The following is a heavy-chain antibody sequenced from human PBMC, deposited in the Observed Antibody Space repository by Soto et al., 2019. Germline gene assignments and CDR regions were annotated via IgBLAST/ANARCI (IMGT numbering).Heavy chain of an antibody. J-gene: IGHJ6*02. Sequence: GASVKVSCKVSGYTLTELSMHWVRQAPGKGLEWMGGFDPEGGETIYAQKFQGRVTMTEDTSTDTAYMELSSLRSEDTAVYYCATSREHYDILTGPIWAYYYYGMDVWGQGTKVTVSS. D-gene: IGHD3-9*01. CDR2: FDPEGGET. CDR1: GYTLTELS. V-gene: IGHV1-24*01. CDR3: ATSREHYDILTGPIWAYYYYGMDV.